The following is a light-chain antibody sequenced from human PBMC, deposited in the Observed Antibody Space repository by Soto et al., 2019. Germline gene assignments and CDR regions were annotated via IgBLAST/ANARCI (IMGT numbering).Light chain of an antibody. J-gene: IGKJ1*01. CDR2: KAS. V-gene: IGKV1-5*03. CDR3: KQYKEWPPFT. CDR1: QTISSW. Sequence: DIQMTQSPSTLSGSVGDSVTITCRASQTISSWMAWYQQKPGKAPKLLIYKASTLKSGVPSRFSGSRSGTEFTLTISSLQPEDYAVYYCKQYKEWPPFTFGQGTKVDIK.